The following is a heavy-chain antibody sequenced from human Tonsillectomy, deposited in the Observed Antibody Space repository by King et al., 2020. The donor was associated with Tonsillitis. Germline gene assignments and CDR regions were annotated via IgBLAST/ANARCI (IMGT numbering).Heavy chain of an antibody. D-gene: IGHD2-2*01. Sequence: VQLVESGGGLVQPGGSLRLSCAASRFTFSSYAMSWVRQAPGKGLEWVSTISGSGGSTYYADSVKGRFTISRDNSKNTLHPQMNSLRAEDTAVYYCAKSGYCNTTSCSINGFDPWGQGTLVTVSS. V-gene: IGHV3-23*04. CDR3: AKSGYCNTTSCSINGFDP. CDR1: RFTFSSYA. J-gene: IGHJ5*02. CDR2: ISGSGGST.